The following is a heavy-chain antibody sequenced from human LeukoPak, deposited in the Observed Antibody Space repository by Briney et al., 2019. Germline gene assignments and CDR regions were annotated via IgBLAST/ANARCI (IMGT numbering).Heavy chain of an antibody. V-gene: IGHV3-30*18. Sequence: GGSLRLSCAASGFTFSSYGMHWVRQAPGKGLEWVAVISYDGSNEYYADSVKGRFTISRDNSKNTLYLQMNSLRAEDTAVYYCAKQRRYFDWSTGGFDYWGQGTLVTVSS. D-gene: IGHD3-9*01. CDR1: GFTFSSYG. CDR2: ISYDGSNE. J-gene: IGHJ4*02. CDR3: AKQRRYFDWSTGGFDY.